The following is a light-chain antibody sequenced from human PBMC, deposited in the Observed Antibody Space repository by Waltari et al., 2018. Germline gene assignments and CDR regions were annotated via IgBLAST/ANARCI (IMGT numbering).Light chain of an antibody. V-gene: IGLV2-11*01. Sequence: QSALTQPRSVSGSPGQSVTFACTGTTIGGDVYDYVSWYQQHPEKPPKLILYDVTKRPPGVPDRFSGSKSGNPASLTISVLQPEDEANYYCLSYTRNDWVFGGGTKLTVL. CDR1: TIGGDVYDY. CDR2: DVT. CDR3: LSYTRNDWV. J-gene: IGLJ3*02.